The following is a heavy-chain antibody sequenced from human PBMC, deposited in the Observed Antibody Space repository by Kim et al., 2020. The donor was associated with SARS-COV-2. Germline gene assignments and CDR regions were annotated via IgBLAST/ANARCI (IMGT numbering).Heavy chain of an antibody. Sequence: SETLSLTCTVSGGSVSSATHYWSWIRQPPGKGLEWIGHVYYSGGTRYNPSLKSRVTISVDTSKNQCSLKLTSVTAAATAVYYCASAMGHSGGPNYFANRG. D-gene: IGHD6-19*01. CDR1: GGSVSSATHY. CDR3: ASAMGHSGGPNYFAN. J-gene: IGHJ4*01. CDR2: VYYSGGT. V-gene: IGHV4-61*01.